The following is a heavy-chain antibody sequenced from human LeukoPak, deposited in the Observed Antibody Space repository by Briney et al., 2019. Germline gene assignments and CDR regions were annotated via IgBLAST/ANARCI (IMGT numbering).Heavy chain of an antibody. D-gene: IGHD6-13*01. CDR1: GSRFTTYW. CDR3: ARHAKAYGSSCDY. Sequence: GGALQISGKGSGSRFTTYWISWVRQMPGKGLKGMGRIDPSDSYTNYSPSFHGHVTISADKSFSTPYLQWTSLKASDTAMYYCARHAKAYGSSCDYWGQGTLVTVSS. CDR2: IDPSDSYT. V-gene: IGHV5-10-1*01. J-gene: IGHJ4*02.